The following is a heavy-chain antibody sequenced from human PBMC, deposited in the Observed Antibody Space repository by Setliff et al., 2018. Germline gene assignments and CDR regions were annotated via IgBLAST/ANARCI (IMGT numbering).Heavy chain of an antibody. J-gene: IGHJ6*03. CDR2: TIPIFGTT. V-gene: IGHV1-69*05. CDR3: AREGVDSRSSTDYRYYMDV. D-gene: IGHD6-6*01. CDR1: GYTFTSSG. Sequence: SVKVSCKASGYTFTSSGISWVRQAPGQGLEWMGWTIPIFGTTDYAQKFQGRVTIITDESTTTAYMELSSLRSEDTAVYYCAREGVDSRSSTDYRYYMDVWGKGTTVTVSS.